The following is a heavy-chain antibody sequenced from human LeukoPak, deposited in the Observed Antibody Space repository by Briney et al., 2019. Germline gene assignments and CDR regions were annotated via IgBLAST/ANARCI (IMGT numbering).Heavy chain of an antibody. D-gene: IGHD3-22*01. CDR1: GGSISSSSYY. Sequence: SETLSLTCTVSGGSISSSSYYWGWIRQPPGKGLEWIGSIYYSGSTNYNPSLKSRVTISVDTSKNQFSLKLSSVTAADTAVYYCARANYYDSSGFDYWGQGTLVTVSS. CDR3: ARANYYDSSGFDY. J-gene: IGHJ4*02. CDR2: IYYSGST. V-gene: IGHV4-39*07.